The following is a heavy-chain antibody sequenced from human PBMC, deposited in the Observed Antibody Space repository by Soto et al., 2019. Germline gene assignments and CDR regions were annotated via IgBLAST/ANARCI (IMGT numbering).Heavy chain of an antibody. V-gene: IGHV1-18*04. CDR1: GSTFTSYG. CDR2: IRAYNGKT. Sequence: ASVKVSCKASGSTFTSYGISWVRPAPGQGLEWMGWIRAYNGKTNSSQKLQRRGTMTTRTSTSTAYMQLRSLRPHAPAAYYCAGGEAQLGANWDYWGQGTLVTVSS. D-gene: IGHD7-27*01. J-gene: IGHJ4*02. CDR3: AGGEAQLGANWDY.